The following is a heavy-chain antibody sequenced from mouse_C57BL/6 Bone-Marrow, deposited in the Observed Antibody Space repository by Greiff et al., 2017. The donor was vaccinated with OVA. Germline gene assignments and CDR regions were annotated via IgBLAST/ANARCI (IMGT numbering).Heavy chain of an antibody. CDR2: FHPYNDDT. CDR3: ARNNFRGYFDY. CDR1: GYTFTTYP. V-gene: IGHV1-47*01. D-gene: IGHD1-3*01. Sequence: VKLVESGAELVKPGASVKMSCKASGYTFTTYPIEWMKQNHGKSLEWIGNFHPYNDDTKYNEKFRGKATLTVEKSSSTVYLELSRLTSDDSAVYYCARNNFRGYFDYWGQGTTLTVSS. J-gene: IGHJ2*01.